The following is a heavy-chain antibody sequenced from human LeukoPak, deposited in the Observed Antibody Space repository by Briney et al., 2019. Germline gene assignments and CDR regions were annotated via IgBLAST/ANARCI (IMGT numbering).Heavy chain of an antibody. CDR2: IYYSGST. CDR1: GGSISSYY. Sequence: PSETLSLTCTVSGGSISSYYWGWIRQPPGKGLEWIGSIYYSGSTYYNPSLKSRVTTSVDTSKNQFSLKLSSVTAADTAVYYCARGSTVSSYDMDVWGQGTTVTVSS. V-gene: IGHV4-39*01. D-gene: IGHD4-11*01. J-gene: IGHJ6*02. CDR3: ARGSTVSSYDMDV.